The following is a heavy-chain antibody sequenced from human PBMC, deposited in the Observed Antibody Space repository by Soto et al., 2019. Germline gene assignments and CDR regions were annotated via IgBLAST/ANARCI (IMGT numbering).Heavy chain of an antibody. CDR3: AKARGSSTPAPGSY. V-gene: IGHV3-23*01. CDR1: GFTFSSYA. CDR2: ISGSGGST. Sequence: GGSLRLSCAASGFTFSSYAMSWVRQTPGEGLEWVSAISGSGGSTYYADSVKGRFTISRDDSKNTVYLQMNSLRAEDTAVYYCAKARGSSTPAPGSYWGQGTLVTVSS. D-gene: IGHD2-2*01. J-gene: IGHJ4*02.